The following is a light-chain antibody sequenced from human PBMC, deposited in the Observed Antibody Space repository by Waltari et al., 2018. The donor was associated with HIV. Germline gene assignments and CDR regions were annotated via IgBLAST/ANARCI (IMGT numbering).Light chain of an antibody. J-gene: IGLJ2*01. V-gene: IGLV2-14*01. CDR2: EVR. CDR1: SSDVGGSNY. CDR3: SSYTSSDVV. Sequence: QSALTQPASVSGSPGQSITISCTGTSSDVGGSNYVSWYQQHPGKAPKLMIYEVRNRPSGVSNRVSGPKSGNTASLTISGLQAEDEADYYCSSYTSSDVVFGGGTKLTVL.